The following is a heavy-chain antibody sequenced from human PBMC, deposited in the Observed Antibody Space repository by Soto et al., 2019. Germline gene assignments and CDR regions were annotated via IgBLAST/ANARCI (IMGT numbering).Heavy chain of an antibody. CDR2: IIPIFGTA. J-gene: IGHJ5*02. Sequence: PSVKVSCKASGGTFSSYAISWVRQAPGQGLEWMGGIIPIFGTANYAQKFQGRVTITADESTSTAYMELSSLRSEDTAVYYCANTYYYDSSGYYYSANWFDPWGQGTLVTVSS. CDR3: ANTYYYDSSGYYYSANWFDP. D-gene: IGHD3-22*01. V-gene: IGHV1-69*13. CDR1: GGTFSSYA.